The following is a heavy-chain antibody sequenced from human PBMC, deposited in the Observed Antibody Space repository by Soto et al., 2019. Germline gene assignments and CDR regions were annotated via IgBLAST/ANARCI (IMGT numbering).Heavy chain of an antibody. D-gene: IGHD3-22*01. CDR1: GYSISSGYY. CDR2: IYHGGST. Sequence: SETLSLTCAVSGYSISSGYYWGWLRQPPGKGLEWTGSIYHGGSTYYNPSLNSRVTLSIDMTNNHVSLILNSVTAADTAVYYCARVGPWVPYYYDSSPYTFETWFDPWGQGTLVTVSS. CDR3: ARVGPWVPYYYDSSPYTFETWFDP. J-gene: IGHJ5*02. V-gene: IGHV4-38-2*01.